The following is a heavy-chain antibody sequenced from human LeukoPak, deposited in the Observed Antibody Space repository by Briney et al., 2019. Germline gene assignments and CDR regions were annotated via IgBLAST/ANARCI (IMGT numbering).Heavy chain of an antibody. CDR3: ARLRSGSTPPPPYYYYGLDV. CDR2: VYYSGST. D-gene: IGHD1-26*01. J-gene: IGHJ6*02. V-gene: IGHV4-59*02. CDR1: GGSVSGYY. Sequence: SETLSLTCVVSGGSVSGYYWGWIRQPPGRGLEWIGYVYYSGSTNYNPSFKSRITISVDTSRNQFSLRLTSVTAADTAVYYCARLRSGSTPPPPYYYYGLDVWGQGTTVTVSS.